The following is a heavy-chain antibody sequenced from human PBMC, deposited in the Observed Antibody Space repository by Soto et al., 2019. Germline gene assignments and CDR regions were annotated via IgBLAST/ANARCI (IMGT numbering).Heavy chain of an antibody. CDR2: IYSDGTT. J-gene: IGHJ4*02. V-gene: IGHV3-53*01. D-gene: IGHD6-6*01. Sequence: GSLRLSCAASGFTVSSNYMNWVRQAPGKGLEWVSIIYSDGTTSYADSVKGRFTISRDNFKNTLHLQMNSLRAEDTAVYYCAILSNWGQGTLVTVSS. CDR1: GFTVSSNY. CDR3: AILSN.